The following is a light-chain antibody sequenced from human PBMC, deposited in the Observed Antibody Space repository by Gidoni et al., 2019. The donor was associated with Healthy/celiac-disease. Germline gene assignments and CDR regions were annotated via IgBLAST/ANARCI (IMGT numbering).Light chain of an antibody. V-gene: IGKV1-16*01. J-gene: IGKJ4*01. CDR3: QQYNSYPFT. CDR1: QGISNF. CDR2: AAS. Sequence: DIQMTQSPSSLSASVGDRVTITCRASQGISNFLAWFQQKPGKAPKSLIYAASSVQSGVPSRFSDSGSGTDFTLTISSLKPEDFATYYCQQYNSYPFTFGGGTKVEIK.